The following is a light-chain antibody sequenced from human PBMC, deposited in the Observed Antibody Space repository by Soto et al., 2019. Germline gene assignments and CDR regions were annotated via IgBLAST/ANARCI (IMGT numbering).Light chain of an antibody. CDR2: GAS. Sequence: EIVLTQSPATLSVSPGERATLSCRSSQSVSRSDLAWYQQKPGQAPRLLIYGASSRATGIPDRFSGSGSGTDFTLTISRLEPEDFAVYYCQQYGSSPITFGQGTRLEIK. CDR3: QQYGSSPIT. V-gene: IGKV3-20*01. J-gene: IGKJ5*01. CDR1: QSVSRSD.